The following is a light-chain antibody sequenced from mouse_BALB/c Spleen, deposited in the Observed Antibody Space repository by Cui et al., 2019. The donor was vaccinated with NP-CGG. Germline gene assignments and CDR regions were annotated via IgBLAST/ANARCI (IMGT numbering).Light chain of an antibody. Sequence: QAVVTQESALTTSPGETVTPTCRSSTGAVTTSNYANWVQEKPDHLFTGLIGGTNNRPPGVPARFSGSLIGDKAALTITGAQTEDEAIYFCALWYSNHWVFGGGTKLTFL. CDR1: TGAVTTSNY. J-gene: IGLJ1*01. CDR2: GTN. CDR3: ALWYSNHWV. V-gene: IGLV1*01.